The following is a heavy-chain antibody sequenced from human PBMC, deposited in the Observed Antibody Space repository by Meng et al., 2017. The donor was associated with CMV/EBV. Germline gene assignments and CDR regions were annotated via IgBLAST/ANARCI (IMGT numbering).Heavy chain of an antibody. CDR2: VNSNNDAT. J-gene: IGHJ4*02. CDR1: GFTFSDYY. CDR3: VRSSGWSLFDY. D-gene: IGHD6-19*01. V-gene: IGHV1-2*02. Sequence: QQVLPGVVRKKTGAVVKFSSTTSGFTFSDYYIHWGRQAPGQGLEWMGWVNSNNDATNYARKFQGRVSMTRDTSISTAHMELSRLMSDDTAVYYCVRSSGWSLFDYWGQGTLVTVSS.